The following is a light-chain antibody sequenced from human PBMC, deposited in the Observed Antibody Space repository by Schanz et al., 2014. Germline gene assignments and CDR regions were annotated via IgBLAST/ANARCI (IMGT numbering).Light chain of an antibody. CDR1: QSVSSSY. Sequence: EIVLTQSLGTLSFSPGERATLSCRASQSVSSSYLAWYQQKPGQAPRLLIYGASNRASGIPDRFSGSGSGTDFTLTISRLEPEDFAVYYCHHYGGSPYTFGQGTKLEIK. J-gene: IGKJ2*01. CDR2: GAS. V-gene: IGKV3-20*01. CDR3: HHYGGSPYT.